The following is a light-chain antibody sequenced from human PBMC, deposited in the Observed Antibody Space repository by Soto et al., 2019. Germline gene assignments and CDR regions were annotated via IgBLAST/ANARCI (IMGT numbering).Light chain of an antibody. V-gene: IGKV3-11*01. CDR1: QSVSSY. CDR3: QQRSNWLFT. Sequence: EIVLTQSPATLSLSPGERATLSCRASQSVSSYLAWYQQKPGQAPMLLTYDAFTRATDIPTRFSGSGSGTDFTLTSSSPAPEDFAVYYCQQRSNWLFTFGPGTKVYIK. J-gene: IGKJ3*01. CDR2: DAF.